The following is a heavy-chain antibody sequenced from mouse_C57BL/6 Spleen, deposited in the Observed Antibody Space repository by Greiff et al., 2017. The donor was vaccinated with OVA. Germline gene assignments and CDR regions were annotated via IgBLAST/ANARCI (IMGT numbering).Heavy chain of an antibody. CDR1: GYTFTSYW. J-gene: IGHJ1*03. V-gene: IGHV1-64*01. CDR3: ARPSITTVVATGYFDV. Sequence: QVQLKQPGAELVKPGASVKLSCKASGYTFTSYWMHWVKQRPGQGLEWIGMIHPNSGSTNYNEKFKSKATLTVDKSSSTAYMQLSSLTSEDSAVYYCARPSITTVVATGYFDVWGTGTTVTVSS. D-gene: IGHD1-1*01. CDR2: IHPNSGST.